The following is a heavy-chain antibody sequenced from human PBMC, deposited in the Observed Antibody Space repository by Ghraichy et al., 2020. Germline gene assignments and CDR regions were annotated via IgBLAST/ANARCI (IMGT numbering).Heavy chain of an antibody. CDR3: ARDPTPGGAFDI. CDR2: IYYSGST. CDR1: GGSISSGGYY. V-gene: IGHV4-31*03. Sequence: SETLSLTCTVSGGSISSGGYYWSWIRQHPGKGLEWIGYIYYSGSTYYNPSLKSRVTISVDTSKNQFSLKLSSVTAADTAVYYCARDPTPGGAFDIWGQGTMVTVSS. D-gene: IGHD3-10*01. J-gene: IGHJ3*02.